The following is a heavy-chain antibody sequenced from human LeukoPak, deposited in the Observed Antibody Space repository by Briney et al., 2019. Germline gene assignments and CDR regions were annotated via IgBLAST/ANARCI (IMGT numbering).Heavy chain of an antibody. Sequence: GESLKISCKGSGYSFTSYWIGWARQMPEKGLEWMGIIYPGDSDTRYSPSFQGQVTISADKSISTAYLQWSSLKASDTAMYYCASPSDYYDSSGYYDDAFDIWGQGTMVTVSS. J-gene: IGHJ3*02. D-gene: IGHD3-22*01. CDR3: ASPSDYYDSSGYYDDAFDI. V-gene: IGHV5-51*01. CDR2: IYPGDSDT. CDR1: GYSFTSYW.